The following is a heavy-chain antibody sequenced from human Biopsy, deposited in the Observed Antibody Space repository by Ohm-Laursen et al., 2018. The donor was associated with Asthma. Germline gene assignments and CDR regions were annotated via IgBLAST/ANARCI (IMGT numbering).Heavy chain of an antibody. V-gene: IGHV3-30*03. J-gene: IGHJ6*02. D-gene: IGHD6-19*01. CDR3: ARAYSSGWTRGMDV. Sequence: SLRLSCAASRFTYEMHWVRQAPGQGLEWVAVISYDGRTTYYAGSVEGRPTISRDNAKNTLSLQMNSLSAADTAVYYCARAYSSGWTRGMDVWGQGTTVIVSS. CDR2: ISYDGRTT. CDR1: RFTYE.